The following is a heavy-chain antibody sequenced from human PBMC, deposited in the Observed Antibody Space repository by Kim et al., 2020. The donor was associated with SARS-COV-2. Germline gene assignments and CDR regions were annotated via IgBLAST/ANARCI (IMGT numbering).Heavy chain of an antibody. CDR3: ARVRDYRFDL. V-gene: IGHV1-18*01. CDR2: T. J-gene: IGHJ4*02. D-gene: IGHD3-16*02. Sequence: TKYAQKFQDSVTLTKATSTSTAYMELRSLRSDDTAVYFCARVRDYRFDLWGQGTLVTVSS.